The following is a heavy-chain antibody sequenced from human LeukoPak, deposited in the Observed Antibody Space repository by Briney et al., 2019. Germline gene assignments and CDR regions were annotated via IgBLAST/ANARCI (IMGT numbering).Heavy chain of an antibody. CDR1: GGSISSYY. D-gene: IGHD3-22*01. CDR2: IYTSGST. CDR3: ARVADSSGYCALDY. Sequence: PSETLSLTCTVSGGSISSYYWSWIRQPAGKGLEWIGRIYTSGSTNYNPSLTSRGTMSVDTSKKQFSLKLSSVTAADTAVYYCARVADSSGYCALDYWGQGTLVTVSS. V-gene: IGHV4-4*07. J-gene: IGHJ4*02.